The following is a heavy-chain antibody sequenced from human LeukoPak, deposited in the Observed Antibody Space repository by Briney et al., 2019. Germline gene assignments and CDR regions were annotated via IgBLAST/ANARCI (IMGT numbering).Heavy chain of an antibody. J-gene: IGHJ4*02. CDR1: DDSISNYY. D-gene: IGHD3-9*01. CDR3: ASREGYDILTGYTPIDY. V-gene: IGHV4-4*09. Sequence: SETLSLTCTVSDDSISNYYWSWIRQPPGGGLEWIGYIYSSGSNNSNPSLKSRVTISLDTSKNQFSLKLSSVTAADTAVYYCASREGYDILTGYTPIDYWGQGTLVTVSS. CDR2: IYSSGSN.